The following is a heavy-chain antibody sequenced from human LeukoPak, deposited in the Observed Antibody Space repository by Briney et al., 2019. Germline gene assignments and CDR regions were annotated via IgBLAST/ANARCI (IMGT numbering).Heavy chain of an antibody. Sequence: SGGSLRLSCAASGFTVSSNYMSWVRQAPGKGLEWVSVIYSGGSTYYADSVKGRFTISRDNSKNTLYLQMNSLRAEDTAVYYCARGSVRYFDWFSLDYWGQGTLVTVSS. V-gene: IGHV3-53*01. CDR3: ARGSVRYFDWFSLDY. D-gene: IGHD3-9*01. J-gene: IGHJ4*02. CDR2: IYSGGST. CDR1: GFTVSSNY.